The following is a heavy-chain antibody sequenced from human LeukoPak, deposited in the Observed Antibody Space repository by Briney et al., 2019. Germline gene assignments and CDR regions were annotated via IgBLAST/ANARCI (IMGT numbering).Heavy chain of an antibody. Sequence: SETLSLTCSVSSDSISSSNFLWGWIRQPPGKGLEWIGSILYSGSTYYNPSLKSRVTISVDTSKSQFSLKLSSVTAADTAVYYCAGLVRGVVSYYFDYWGQGTQVTVSS. CDR2: ILYSGST. J-gene: IGHJ4*02. CDR1: SDSISSSNFL. D-gene: IGHD3-10*01. CDR3: AGLVRGVVSYYFDY. V-gene: IGHV4-39*01.